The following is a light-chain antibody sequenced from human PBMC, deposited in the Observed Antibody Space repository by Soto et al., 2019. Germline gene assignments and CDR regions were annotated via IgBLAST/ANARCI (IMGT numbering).Light chain of an antibody. CDR1: STDFVSYNR. CDR3: SLYTSENTYV. Sequence: QPALTQPPSVSGSPGQSVTISCTGTSTDFVSYNRVSWYQQPPGTAPKLIIYEASNRPSGVPDRFSGSKSGNTASLTISGLQAADEADYYCSLYTSENTYVFGTGNKVTVL. J-gene: IGLJ1*01. V-gene: IGLV2-18*01. CDR2: EAS.